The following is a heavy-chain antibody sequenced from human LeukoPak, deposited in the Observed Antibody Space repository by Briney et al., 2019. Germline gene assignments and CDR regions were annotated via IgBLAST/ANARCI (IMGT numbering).Heavy chain of an antibody. Sequence: PGGSLRPSCAASGFTFSSYGMHWVRQAPGKGLEWVAVIWYDGSNKYYADSVKGRFTIFRDNSKNTLYLQMNSLRAEDTAVYYCARDSRAAAGPRSSMGVWGQGTTVTVSS. D-gene: IGHD6-13*01. J-gene: IGHJ6*02. CDR1: GFTFSSYG. CDR3: ARDSRAAAGPRSSMGV. CDR2: IWYDGSNK. V-gene: IGHV3-33*01.